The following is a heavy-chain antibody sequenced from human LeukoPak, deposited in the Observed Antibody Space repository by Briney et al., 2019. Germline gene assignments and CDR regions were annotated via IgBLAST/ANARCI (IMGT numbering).Heavy chain of an antibody. V-gene: IGHV3-21*01. CDR1: GFTFSSYA. J-gene: IGHJ4*02. CDR3: AREGYDFWSGYYTVAYYFDY. CDR2: ISSSSSYI. Sequence: GGSLRLSCAASGFTFSSYAMSWVRQAPGKGLEWVSSISSSSSYIYYADSVKGRFTISRDNAKNSLYLQMNSLRAEDTAVYYCAREGYDFWSGYYTVAYYFDYWGQGTLVTVSS. D-gene: IGHD3-3*01.